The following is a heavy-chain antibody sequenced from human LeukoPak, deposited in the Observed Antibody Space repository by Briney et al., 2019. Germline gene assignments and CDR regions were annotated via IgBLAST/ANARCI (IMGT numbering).Heavy chain of an antibody. D-gene: IGHD3-16*01. J-gene: IGHJ3*02. CDR2: ISSSSSYI. V-gene: IGHV3-21*01. CDR3: ARQISYVKAFDI. CDR1: GFTFSSYS. Sequence: GGSLRLSCAASGFTFSSYSMNWVRQAPGKGLEWVSSISSSSSYIYYADSVKGRFTISRDNAKNSLYLQMNSLRAEDTAVYYCARQISYVKAFDIWGQGTVVTVSS.